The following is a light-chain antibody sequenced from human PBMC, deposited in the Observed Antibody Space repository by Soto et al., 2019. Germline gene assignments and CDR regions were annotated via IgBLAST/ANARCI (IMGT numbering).Light chain of an antibody. CDR3: QQYNTHMFT. CDR1: QRIGTW. J-gene: IGKJ3*01. Sequence: DIQMTQSPSTLSASVGDRVTITCRASQRIGTWLAWYQQKPGKAPKLLIYDASSLDSGVPSRFSGSGSGTEFTLTISSLQPDDFATYFCQQYNTHMFTFGPGTKVDIK. CDR2: DAS. V-gene: IGKV1-5*01.